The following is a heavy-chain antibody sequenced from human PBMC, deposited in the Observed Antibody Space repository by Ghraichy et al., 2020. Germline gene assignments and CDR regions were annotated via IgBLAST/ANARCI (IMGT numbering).Heavy chain of an antibody. J-gene: IGHJ5*02. V-gene: IGHV1-46*03. CDR2: INPSGGST. CDR3: ARESILRDNNLGGWFDP. Sequence: ASVKVSCKASGYTFTSYYMHWVRQAPGQGLEWMGIINPSGGSTSYAQKFQGRVTMTRDTSTSTVYMELSSLRSEDTAVYYCARESILRDNNLGGWFDPWGQGTLVTVSS. D-gene: IGHD3-3*01. CDR1: GYTFTSYY.